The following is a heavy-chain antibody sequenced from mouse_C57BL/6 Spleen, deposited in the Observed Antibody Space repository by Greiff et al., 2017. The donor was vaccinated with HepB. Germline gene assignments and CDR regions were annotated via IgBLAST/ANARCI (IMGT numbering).Heavy chain of an antibody. CDR3: ARWGTTVVERGNY. D-gene: IGHD1-1*01. Sequence: VQLQQSGAELVKPGASVKISCKASGYAFSSYWMNWVKQRPGKGLEWIGQIYPGDGDTNYNGKFKGKATLTADKSSSTAYMQLSSLTAEDSAVYFCARWGTTVVERGNYWGQGTTLTVSS. J-gene: IGHJ2*01. V-gene: IGHV1-80*01. CDR2: IYPGDGDT. CDR1: GYAFSSYW.